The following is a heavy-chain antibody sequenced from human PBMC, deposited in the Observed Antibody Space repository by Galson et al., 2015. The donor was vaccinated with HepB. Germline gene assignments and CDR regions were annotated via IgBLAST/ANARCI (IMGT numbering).Heavy chain of an antibody. D-gene: IGHD6-19*01. J-gene: IGHJ4*02. V-gene: IGHV3-33*01. Sequence: SLRLSCAASGFTFSSYGMHWVRQAPGKGLEWVAVIWYDGSNKYYADSVKGRFTISRDNSKNTLYLQMNSLKTEDTAVYYCTTETWAVAGTSPFDYWGQGTLVTVSS. CDR1: GFTFSSYG. CDR2: IWYDGSNK. CDR3: TTETWAVAGTSPFDY.